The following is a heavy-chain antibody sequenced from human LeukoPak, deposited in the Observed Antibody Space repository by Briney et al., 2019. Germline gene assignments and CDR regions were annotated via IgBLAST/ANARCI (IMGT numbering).Heavy chain of an antibody. D-gene: IGHD6-13*01. J-gene: IGHJ6*03. V-gene: IGHV4-38-2*02. Sequence: SETLSLTCTVSGYSISSGYYWGWIRQPPGKGLEWIGSIYHSGSTYYNPSLKSRVTISVDTSKNQFSLKLSSVTAADTAVYYCAREGYSSSWSSSYYYYYYMDVWGKGTTVTVSS. CDR1: GYSISSGYY. CDR3: AREGYSSSWSSSYYYYYYMDV. CDR2: IYHSGST.